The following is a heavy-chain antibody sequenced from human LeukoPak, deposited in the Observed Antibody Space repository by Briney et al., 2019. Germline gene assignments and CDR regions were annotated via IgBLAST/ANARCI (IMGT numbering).Heavy chain of an antibody. CDR1: GGSISSGGYH. J-gene: IGHJ4*02. D-gene: IGHD3-3*01. V-gene: IGHV4-30-2*01. CDR3: ARFDVYDFWSGYLY. Sequence: PSETLSLTCTVSGGSISSGGYHWSWIRQPPGKGLEWIGYIYHSGSTYYNPSLKSRVTISVDRSKNQFSLKLSSVTAADTAVYYCARFDVYDFWSGYLYWGQGTLVTVSS. CDR2: IYHSGST.